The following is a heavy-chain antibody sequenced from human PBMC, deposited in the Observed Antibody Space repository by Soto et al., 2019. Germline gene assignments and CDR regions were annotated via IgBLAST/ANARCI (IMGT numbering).Heavy chain of an antibody. V-gene: IGHV3-11*05. CDR2: ISVSSTYA. D-gene: IGHD3-10*01. Sequence: QVQLLESGGGLVKPGGSLRLSCAASGFTFSDYYMSWIRQAPGKGLECVAYISVSSTYANYADSVEGRFTISRDNAENSLFLQMASLRADDTAVYYCARGVRYYSSEKPANFDYWGQGAVVTVSS. J-gene: IGHJ4*02. CDR3: ARGVRYYSSEKPANFDY. CDR1: GFTFSDYY.